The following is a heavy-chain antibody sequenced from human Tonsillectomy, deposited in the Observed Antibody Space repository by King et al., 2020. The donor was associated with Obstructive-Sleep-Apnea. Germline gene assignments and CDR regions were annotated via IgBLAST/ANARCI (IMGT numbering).Heavy chain of an antibody. CDR2: LSKDEGDK. J-gene: IGHJ6*02. Sequence: VQLVESGGGVVQPGGSLRLSCASSGFTFRRYVINWFRQATGKGLDWGAFLSKDEGDKNYADSVRGRLNISRDNSKNTLFLQMRSLRAEDTAVYYCAKDYSSWYNYYAMDVWGQGTTVIVSS. CDR3: AKDYSSWYNYYAMDV. CDR1: GFTFRRYV. V-gene: IGHV3-30*02. D-gene: IGHD6-13*01.